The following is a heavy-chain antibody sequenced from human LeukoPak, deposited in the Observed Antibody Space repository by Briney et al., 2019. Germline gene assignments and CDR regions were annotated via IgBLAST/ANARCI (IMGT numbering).Heavy chain of an antibody. D-gene: IGHD3-22*01. CDR3: ARDHYDSRGYEFDD. J-gene: IGHJ4*02. CDR2: IWYDGSNK. CDR1: GFNFSSYG. Sequence: GRSLGLSCVASGFNFSSYGMHWVRQAPGKGLEWVAVIWYDGSNKYHADSVRGRFTISRDNFKNTLYLQMNSLRAEDTAVYYCARDHYDSRGYEFDDWGQGTLVTVSS. V-gene: IGHV3-33*01.